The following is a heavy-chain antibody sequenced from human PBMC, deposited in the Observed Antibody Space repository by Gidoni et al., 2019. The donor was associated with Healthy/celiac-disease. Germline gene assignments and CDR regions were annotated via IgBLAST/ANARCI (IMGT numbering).Heavy chain of an antibody. CDR2: IYSGGST. J-gene: IGHJ3*02. Sequence: EVQLVESGGGLVQPGGSLRLSCAASGFTVSSNDMSWVRQAPGKGLEWVSVIYSGGSTYYADSVKGRFTISRDNSKNTLYLQMNSLRAEDTAVYYCASAYDYGDYGAFDIWGQGTMVTVSS. CDR1: GFTVSSND. CDR3: ASAYDYGDYGAFDI. D-gene: IGHD4-17*01. V-gene: IGHV3-66*02.